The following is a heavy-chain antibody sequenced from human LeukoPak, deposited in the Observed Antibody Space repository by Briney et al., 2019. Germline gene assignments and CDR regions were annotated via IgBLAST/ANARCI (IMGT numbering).Heavy chain of an antibody. J-gene: IGHJ3*02. V-gene: IGHV3-7*01. Sequence: GGSLRLSWAASGLIFSSYWMSWVRQAPGKGLEWVANIKKDGSEKYYVDSVKGRFTISRDNAKNSLYLQMNSLRADDTAVYHCARQETSSYNGAFDIWGQGTMVTVSS. CDR2: IKKDGSEK. D-gene: IGHD1-26*01. CDR3: ARQETSSYNGAFDI. CDR1: GLIFSSYW.